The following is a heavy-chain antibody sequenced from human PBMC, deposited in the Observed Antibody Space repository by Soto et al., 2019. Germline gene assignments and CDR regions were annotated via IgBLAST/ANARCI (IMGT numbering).Heavy chain of an antibody. CDR3: AKASRTTTAPKGFDY. CDR2: INNSGGTT. V-gene: IGHV3-23*01. CDR1: GFTFSSYA. J-gene: IGHJ4*02. D-gene: IGHD4-4*01. Sequence: GGSLRLSCAASGFTFSSYAMSWVRQAPGKGLEWVSSINNSGGTTIYADSVRGRFTMSRDNSKNALFLQMNSLRAEDTALYYCAKASRTTTAPKGFDYWGQGALVTVSS.